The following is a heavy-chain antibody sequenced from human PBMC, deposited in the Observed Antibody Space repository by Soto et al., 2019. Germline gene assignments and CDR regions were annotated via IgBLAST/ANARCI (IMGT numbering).Heavy chain of an antibody. CDR2: ISAYNGNT. CDR1: GYTFTSYV. J-gene: IGHJ4*02. Sequence: QVQLVQSGAEVKKPGASVKVSCKASGYTFTSYVISWVRQAPGQGLEWMGWISAYNGNTNYAQKLQGRVTMTTDTSTITAYMELRSLRSDDTAVYYCATSRITIFGVVIIPSDYWGQGTLVTVSS. CDR3: ATSRITIFGVVIIPSDY. V-gene: IGHV1-18*01. D-gene: IGHD3-3*01.